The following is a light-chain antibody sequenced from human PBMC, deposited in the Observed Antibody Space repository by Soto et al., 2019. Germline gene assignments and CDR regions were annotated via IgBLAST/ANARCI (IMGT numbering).Light chain of an antibody. J-gene: IGLJ2*01. CDR1: SSNIGAGYD. CDR3: QSYDSSLSRV. V-gene: IGLV1-40*01. CDR2: GNS. Sequence: QSVLTQPPSVSGAPGQMVTISCTGSSSNIGAGYDVHWYQQLPGTAPKLLIYGNSNRPSGVPDRFSGSKSGTSASLAITGLKAEDEADYYCQSYDSSLSRVFGGGTKLTVL.